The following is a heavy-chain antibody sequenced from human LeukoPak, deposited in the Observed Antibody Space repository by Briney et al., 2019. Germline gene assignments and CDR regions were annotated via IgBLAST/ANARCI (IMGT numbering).Heavy chain of an antibody. V-gene: IGHV3-48*01. CDR1: GFTFSSYS. D-gene: IGHD3-22*01. J-gene: IGHJ5*02. CDR2: ISSSISTI. Sequence: GGSLRLSCAASGFTFSSYSMNWIRQAPGKGLEWVSYISSSISTIYYADSVKGRFTISRDNAKNSLYLQMNSLRAEDTSVYYCARDWRGAPTRIDQPRFLLDPWGQGTLVTVSS. CDR3: ARDWRGAPTRIDQPRFLLDP.